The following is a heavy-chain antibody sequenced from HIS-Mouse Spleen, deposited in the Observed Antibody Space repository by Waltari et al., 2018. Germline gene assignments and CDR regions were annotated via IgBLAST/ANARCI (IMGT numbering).Heavy chain of an antibody. CDR3: ARTYYYDSSGYPDAFDI. Sequence: QVQLQQWGAGLLKPSETLSLTCAGYGGSFSGYYWSWIRQPPGKGLEWIGEINHSGSTNYNPSLKSRVTISVDTSKNQFSLKLSSVTAADTAVYYCARTYYYDSSGYPDAFDIWGQGTMVTVSS. CDR2: INHSGST. V-gene: IGHV4-34*01. CDR1: GGSFSGYY. D-gene: IGHD3-22*01. J-gene: IGHJ3*02.